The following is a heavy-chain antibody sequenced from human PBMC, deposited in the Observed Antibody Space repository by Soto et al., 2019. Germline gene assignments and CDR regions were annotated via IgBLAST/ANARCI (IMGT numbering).Heavy chain of an antibody. V-gene: IGHV3-7*01. Sequence: GGSLRLSCAASGFTFSSYWMSWVRQAPGKGLEWVADIKQDGSDKYYVDSVKGRFTISRDNSKNSLYLQMNSLRAEDTAVYYCARDPTDSSSWYYFDYWGQGTLVTVSS. CDR2: IKQDGSDK. CDR3: ARDPTDSSSWYYFDY. D-gene: IGHD6-13*01. J-gene: IGHJ4*02. CDR1: GFTFSSYW.